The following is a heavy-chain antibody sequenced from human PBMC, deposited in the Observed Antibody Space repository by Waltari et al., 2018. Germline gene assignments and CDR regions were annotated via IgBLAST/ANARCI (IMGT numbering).Heavy chain of an antibody. CDR3: VRDGLGGSPKGYFDS. CDR2: DRLYGTNK. J-gene: IGHJ4*02. D-gene: IGHD2-2*03. V-gene: IGHV3-30*04. Sequence: QVQLAESGGGVVQPGKSVRISCVGSGFSFGSHSMHWVRQAPGKVLERVAVDRLYGTNKFYADSGGGRFSISRDNSKSRLDLQMDSLRPDDTAVYYCVRDGLGGSPKGYFDSWGQGTLLTVSS. CDR1: GFSFGSHS.